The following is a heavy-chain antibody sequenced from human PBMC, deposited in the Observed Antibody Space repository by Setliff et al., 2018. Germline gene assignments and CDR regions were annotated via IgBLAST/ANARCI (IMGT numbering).Heavy chain of an antibody. J-gene: IGHJ4*02. CDR2: IYPSDSDI. CDR3: SRPAYSSRWYEIKGFDY. D-gene: IGHD6-13*01. CDR1: GYNFINYW. Sequence: GESLKISCKGSGYNFINYWIGWVRQMPGKGLEWMGIIYPSDSDIRYSPSFQGQATISADKSISTAYLQWSSLKASDTAIYYCSRPAYSSRWYEIKGFDYWGQGTLVTVSS. V-gene: IGHV5-51*01.